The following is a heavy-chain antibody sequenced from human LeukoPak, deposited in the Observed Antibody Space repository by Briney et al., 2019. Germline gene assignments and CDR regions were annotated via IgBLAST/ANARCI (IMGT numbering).Heavy chain of an antibody. Sequence: ASVKVFCKASGYTFTGYYMHWVRQATGQGLEWMGWMNPNSGNTGYAQKFQGRVTMTRNTSISTAYMELSSLRSEDTAVYYCARGWDGSGSYSYNWFDPWGQGTLVTVSS. V-gene: IGHV1-8*02. CDR1: GYTFTGYY. CDR2: MNPNSGNT. CDR3: ARGWDGSGSYSYNWFDP. D-gene: IGHD3-10*01. J-gene: IGHJ5*02.